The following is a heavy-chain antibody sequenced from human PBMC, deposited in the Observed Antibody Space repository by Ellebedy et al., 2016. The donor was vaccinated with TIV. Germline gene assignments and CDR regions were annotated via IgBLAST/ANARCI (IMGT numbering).Heavy chain of an antibody. Sequence: ASVKVSXXASGYTFTNYDINWVRQAPGQGLECMGWMNPDSANTGYARKFQGRVTMTRDNSIGTAYMELSSLKSEDTAVYYCARTKVRGVPGFDYWGQGTLVTVSS. CDR3: ARTKVRGVPGFDY. CDR2: MNPDSANT. D-gene: IGHD3-10*01. CDR1: GYTFTNYD. V-gene: IGHV1-8*01. J-gene: IGHJ4*02.